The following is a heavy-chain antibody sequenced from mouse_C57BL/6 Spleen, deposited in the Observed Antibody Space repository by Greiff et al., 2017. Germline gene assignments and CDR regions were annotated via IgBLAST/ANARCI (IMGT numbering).Heavy chain of an antibody. J-gene: IGHJ4*01. D-gene: IGHD2-4*01. CDR3: ARFDYAVYAMDY. CDR1: GYTFTDYY. V-gene: IGHV1-76*01. CDR2: IYPGSGNT. Sequence: QVHVKQSGAELVRPGASVKLSCKASGYTFTDYYINWVKQRPGQGLEWIARIYPGSGNTYYNEKFKGKATLTAEKSSSTAYMQLSSLTSEDSAVYFCARFDYAVYAMDYWGQGTSVTVSS.